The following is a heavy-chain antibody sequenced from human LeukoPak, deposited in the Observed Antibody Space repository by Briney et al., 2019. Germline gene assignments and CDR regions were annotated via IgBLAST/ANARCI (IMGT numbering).Heavy chain of an antibody. Sequence: ASVKVSCKXSGYTFTGYYMHWVRQAPGQGLEWMGWINPNSGGTNYAQKFQGWVTMTRDTSISTAYMELSRLRSDDTAVYYCARVSSITAQEDYWGPGTLVTVSS. J-gene: IGHJ4*02. CDR2: INPNSGGT. CDR3: ARVSSITAQEDY. D-gene: IGHD6-6*01. V-gene: IGHV1-2*04. CDR1: GYTFTGYY.